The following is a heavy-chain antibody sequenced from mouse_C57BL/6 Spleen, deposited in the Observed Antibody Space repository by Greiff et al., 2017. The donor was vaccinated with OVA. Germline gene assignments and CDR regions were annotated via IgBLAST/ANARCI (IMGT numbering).Heavy chain of an antibody. V-gene: IGHV1-59*01. Sequence: QVQLQQPGAELVRPGTSVKLSCKASGYTFTSYWMHWVKQRPGQGLEWIGVIDPSDSYTNYNQKFKGKATLTVDTSSSTAYMQLSSLTSEDSAVYCCARRAAQAYYFDYWGQGTTLTVSS. CDR2: IDPSDSYT. J-gene: IGHJ2*01. CDR3: ARRAAQAYYFDY. CDR1: GYTFTSYW. D-gene: IGHD3-2*02.